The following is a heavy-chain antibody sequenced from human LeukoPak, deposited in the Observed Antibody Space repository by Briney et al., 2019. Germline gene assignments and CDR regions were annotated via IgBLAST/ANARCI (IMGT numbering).Heavy chain of an antibody. V-gene: IGHV3-23*01. Sequence: GGSLRLSCVGSGFAFGVQAMSWVRQAPGKGPEWVATIGSGADLFYAESVKGRFTISRDDPRNTVWLQMNSLRAEDTALYYCAKDWTPHNRVYDCLDAWGQGTQVTVSS. J-gene: IGHJ5*02. CDR1: GFAFGVQA. CDR3: AKDWTPHNRVYDCLDA. D-gene: IGHD3-16*01. CDR2: IGSGADL.